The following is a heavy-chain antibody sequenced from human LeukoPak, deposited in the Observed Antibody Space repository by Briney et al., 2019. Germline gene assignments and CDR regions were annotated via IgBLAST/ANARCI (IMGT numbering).Heavy chain of an antibody. J-gene: IGHJ3*02. Sequence: GGSLRLSCAASGFTFSNYAMSWVRQAPGKGLEWVSTPSGTGGSTYYADSVKGRFTISRDNSKNTLYLQMNSLRAEDTAVYYCAGSPPDYYDSSGYSRVGAFDIWGQGTMVTVSS. V-gene: IGHV3-23*01. CDR1: GFTFSNYA. D-gene: IGHD3-22*01. CDR3: AGSPPDYYDSSGYSRVGAFDI. CDR2: PSGTGGST.